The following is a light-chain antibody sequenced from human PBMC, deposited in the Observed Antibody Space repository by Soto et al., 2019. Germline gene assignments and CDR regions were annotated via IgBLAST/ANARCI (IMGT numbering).Light chain of an antibody. CDR1: QTISSW. V-gene: IGKV1-5*03. CDR3: QHYLSYSEA. J-gene: IGKJ1*01. CDR2: KAS. Sequence: DIQMTQSPSTLSGSVGDRVTITCRASQTISSWLAWYQQKPGKAPKLLIYKASTLKSGVPSRFSGSGSGTEFTLTISRLQPDDFATYYCQHYLSYSEAFGQGTKVELK.